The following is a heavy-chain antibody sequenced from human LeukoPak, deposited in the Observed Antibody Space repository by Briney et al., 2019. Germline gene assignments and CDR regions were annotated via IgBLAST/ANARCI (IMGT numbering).Heavy chain of an antibody. Sequence: PGRSLRLSCAASGFTFSSYAMHWVRQAPGKGLEWVAVISYDGGNKYYADSVKGRFTISRDNSKNTLYLQMNSLRAEDTAVYYCARDHAASITIFGVDPLNWFDPWGQGTLVTVSS. CDR3: ARDHAASITIFGVDPLNWFDP. J-gene: IGHJ5*02. CDR2: ISYDGGNK. D-gene: IGHD3-3*01. V-gene: IGHV3-30-3*01. CDR1: GFTFSSYA.